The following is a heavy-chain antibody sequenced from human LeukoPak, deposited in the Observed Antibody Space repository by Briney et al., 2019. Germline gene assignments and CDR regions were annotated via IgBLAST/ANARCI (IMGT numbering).Heavy chain of an antibody. CDR3: ARGRYYDSSGYSDFDY. V-gene: IGHV3-13*01. CDR1: GFTFSSYD. CDR2: IGTAGDT. D-gene: IGHD3-22*01. Sequence: GGSLRLSCAASGFTFSSYDMHWVRQATGKGLEWVSAIGTAGDTYYPGSVKGRFTISRENAKNSLYLQVNSLRAGDTAVYYCARGRYYDSSGYSDFDYWGQGTLVTVSS. J-gene: IGHJ4*02.